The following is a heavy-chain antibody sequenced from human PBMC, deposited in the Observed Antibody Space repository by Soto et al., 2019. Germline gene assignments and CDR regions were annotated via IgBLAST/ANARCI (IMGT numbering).Heavy chain of an antibody. CDR2: INPTTTTT. D-gene: IGHD6-13*01. V-gene: IGHV1-46*03. Sequence: EASVKVSCKASENTFSTYSLHWVRQAPGQGLEWMGVINPTTTTTTDAQKFQGRVTITRDTSTSTVFLELSSLRSGDTAVYFCARDLYSTSWYVRAFDMWGQGTMVTVSS. J-gene: IGHJ3*02. CDR3: ARDLYSTSWYVRAFDM. CDR1: ENTFSTYS.